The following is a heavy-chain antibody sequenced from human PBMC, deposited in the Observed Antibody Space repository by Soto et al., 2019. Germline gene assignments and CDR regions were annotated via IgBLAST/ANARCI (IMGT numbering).Heavy chain of an antibody. J-gene: IGHJ4*02. CDR1: GFTFDDYA. V-gene: IGHV3-9*03. Sequence: EVQLVESVGGLVQPGRSLRLSCAASGFTFDDYAMHWVRQAPGKGLEWVSGISWNSGSIGYADSVQGRFTISRDNAKNSLDLQMNRLSAEDMALYYCAKSPDVVVPAAPYDYWGQGTLVTVSS. CDR2: ISWNSGSI. D-gene: IGHD2-2*01. CDR3: AKSPDVVVPAAPYDY.